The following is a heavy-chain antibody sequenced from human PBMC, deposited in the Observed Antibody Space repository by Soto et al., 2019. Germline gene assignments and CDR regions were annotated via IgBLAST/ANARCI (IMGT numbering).Heavy chain of an antibody. Sequence: GVSLRLSCAASGFTFSSYARSWVRQAPGKGLEWVSVISGSGDSTYYADSVRGRFTISRDNSKNTLYLQMNSLRAEDTAVYYCAKDRDGAAAGPTKFYGMDVWGQGTTVTVSS. CDR3: AKDRDGAAAGPTKFYGMDV. CDR2: ISGSGDST. D-gene: IGHD6-13*01. J-gene: IGHJ6*02. CDR1: GFTFSSYA. V-gene: IGHV3-23*01.